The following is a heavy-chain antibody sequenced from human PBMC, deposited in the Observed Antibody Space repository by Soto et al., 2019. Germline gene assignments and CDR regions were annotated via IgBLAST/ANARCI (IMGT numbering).Heavy chain of an antibody. CDR3: EQYRRTDADGYKLDF. Sequence: SETLSLTCTISGGSINGYYWSWIRQPPGKGLEWIGYVYYTGTTKYNPSLESRVTISADTSKNQFSLRVTSVTAAETAVYYYEQYRRTDADGYKLDFCGQEIVVTVS. D-gene: IGHD5-12*01. CDR1: GGSINGYY. CDR2: VYYTGTT. V-gene: IGHV4-59*01. J-gene: IGHJ4*02.